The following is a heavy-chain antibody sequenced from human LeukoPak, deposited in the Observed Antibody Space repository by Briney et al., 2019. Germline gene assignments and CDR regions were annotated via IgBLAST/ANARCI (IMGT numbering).Heavy chain of an antibody. D-gene: IGHD3-22*01. CDR3: ARGRDYDRDYYMDV. Sequence: GGSLRLSCAASGFTFSSYSMNWVRQAPGKGLEWVSSISSSSSYIYYADSVKGRFTISRDNAKNSLYLQMNSLRAEDTALYHCARGRDYDRDYYMDVWGKGTTVTISS. J-gene: IGHJ6*03. CDR2: ISSSSSYI. V-gene: IGHV3-21*04. CDR1: GFTFSSYS.